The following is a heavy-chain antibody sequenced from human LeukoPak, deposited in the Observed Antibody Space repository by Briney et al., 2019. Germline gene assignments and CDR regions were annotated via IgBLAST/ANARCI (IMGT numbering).Heavy chain of an antibody. D-gene: IGHD1-14*01. CDR3: ARHHHTHCYAY. J-gene: IGHJ4*02. Sequence: SETLSLTCTVSGGSITISNDYWGWVRQPPGKGLEWIGSIYYSGSTYYNSPLKSRVTISVDTSTNQFSLKLSSVTAADTAVYYCARHHHTHCYAYCGQGTLVTVS. CDR1: GGSITISNDY. CDR2: IYYSGST. V-gene: IGHV4-39*01.